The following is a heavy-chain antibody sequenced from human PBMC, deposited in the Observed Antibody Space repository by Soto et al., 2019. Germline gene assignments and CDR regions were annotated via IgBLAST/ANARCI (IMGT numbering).Heavy chain of an antibody. V-gene: IGHV3-30*03. J-gene: IGHJ6*01. D-gene: IGHD2-2*01. CDR1: GFTFSMQG. CDR3: AEVIVQAAINYYYAMVV. Sequence: QLVESGGGVVQPGKSLRLSCAASGFTFSMQGMHWVRKAPGKGLEWVAVISYDGSHKYYSDYVKGRFTISRDNSRNTLYRQMHSLKPRDPAVYYCAEVIVQAAINYYYAMVVWGQGPTVTVSS. CDR2: ISYDGSHK.